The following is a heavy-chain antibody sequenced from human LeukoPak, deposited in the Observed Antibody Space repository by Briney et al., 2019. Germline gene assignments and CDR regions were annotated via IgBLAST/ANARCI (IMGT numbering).Heavy chain of an antibody. D-gene: IGHD3-16*01. Sequence: PSETLSLTCTVSGGSINSSRSYWGWIRQPPGKGLEWIGSIYYSGSTYYNPSLRSRVTISIDTSKNQFSLKLNSVTAADTAVYYCARMSLYNYFEYPPDAFDIWGQGTMVTVSS. CDR1: GGSINSSRSY. J-gene: IGHJ3*02. V-gene: IGHV4-39*07. CDR3: ARMSLYNYFEYPPDAFDI. CDR2: IYYSGST.